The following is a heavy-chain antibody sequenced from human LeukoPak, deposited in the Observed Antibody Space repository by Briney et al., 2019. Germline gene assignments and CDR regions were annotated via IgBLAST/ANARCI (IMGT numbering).Heavy chain of an antibody. CDR1: GFTFSSYG. CDR2: IWYDGNNK. J-gene: IGHJ4*02. V-gene: IGHV3-33*01. CDR3: ARSTSSEYDIYHFDY. Sequence: GGSLRLSCAASGFTFSSYGMHWVRQAPGKGLEWAAVIWYDGNNKYYADSVKGRFTISRDNSKNTLYLQMNSLRAEDTAVYYCARSTSSEYDIYHFDYWGQGTLVTVSS. D-gene: IGHD3-9*01.